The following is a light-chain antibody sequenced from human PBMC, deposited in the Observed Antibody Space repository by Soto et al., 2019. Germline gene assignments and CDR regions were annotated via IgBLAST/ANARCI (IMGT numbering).Light chain of an antibody. CDR2: GAS. V-gene: IGKV3D-15*01. Sequence: IVMTHSPASLSVPPGERATLSCRASQSVSTNFAWYLQKPFQAPRLLIYGASTRAPGTPARFSGSGSGTEFTLTISSLQSEDSAVYYCQQYDKWPPRTFGQGTKVDIK. CDR1: QSVSTN. CDR3: QQYDKWPPRT. J-gene: IGKJ1*01.